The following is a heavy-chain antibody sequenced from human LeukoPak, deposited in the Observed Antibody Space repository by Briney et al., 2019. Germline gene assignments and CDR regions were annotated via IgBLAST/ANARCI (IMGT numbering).Heavy chain of an antibody. J-gene: IGHJ4*02. Sequence: SETLSLTCAVYGGSFSGYYWSWIRQPPGKGLEWIGYIYYSGSTNYNPSLKSRVTISVDTSKNQFSLKLSSVTAADAAVYYCASGLETGPDRHFDSWGQGTLVTVSS. CDR1: GGSFSGYY. D-gene: IGHD1-1*01. CDR3: ASGLETGPDRHFDS. CDR2: IYYSGST. V-gene: IGHV4-59*01.